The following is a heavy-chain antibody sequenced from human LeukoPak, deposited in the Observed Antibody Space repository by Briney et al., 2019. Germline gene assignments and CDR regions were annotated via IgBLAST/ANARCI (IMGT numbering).Heavy chain of an antibody. CDR3: ARDPKQQLDVYYYYGMDV. CDR2: ISYDGSNK. J-gene: IGHJ6*02. Sequence: GGSLRLSCAASGFTFSTYWMSWVRQAPGKGLEWVAVISYDGSNKYYADSVKDRFTISRDNSKNTLYLQMNSLRAEDTAVYYCARDPKQQLDVYYYYGMDVWGQGTTVTVSS. CDR1: GFTFSTYW. D-gene: IGHD6-13*01. V-gene: IGHV3-30-3*01.